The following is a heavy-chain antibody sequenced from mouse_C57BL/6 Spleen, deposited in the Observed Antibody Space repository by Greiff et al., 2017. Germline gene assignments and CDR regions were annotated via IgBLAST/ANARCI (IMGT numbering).Heavy chain of an antibody. CDR3: AREGYGSPVAY. CDR2: ISDGGSYT. D-gene: IGHD1-1*01. J-gene: IGHJ3*01. V-gene: IGHV5-4*01. CDR1: GFTFSSYA. Sequence: EVQGVESGGGLVKPGGSLKLSCAASGFTFSSYAMSWVRQTPEKRLEWVATISDGGSYTYYPDNVKGRFTIARDNTKTNLYLQMSHLKSEDTAMYDCAREGYGSPVAYWGQGTLVTVSA.